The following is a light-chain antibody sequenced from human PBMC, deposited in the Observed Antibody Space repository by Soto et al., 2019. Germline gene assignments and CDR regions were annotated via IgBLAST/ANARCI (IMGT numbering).Light chain of an antibody. J-gene: IGLJ2*01. CDR3: QSYESSLSGWI. Sequence: QSVLTQPPSMSGAPGQGVTISCTGSSSNIGAGYDVHWYQQVPGTAPKLLIYGNTTRPSGVPDRFSASKSGTSASLAISGLQAEDEADYYCQSYESSLSGWIFGGGTQLTVL. V-gene: IGLV1-40*01. CDR1: SSNIGAGYD. CDR2: GNT.